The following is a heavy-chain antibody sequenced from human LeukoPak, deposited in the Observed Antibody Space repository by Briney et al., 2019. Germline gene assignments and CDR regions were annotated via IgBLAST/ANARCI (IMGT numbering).Heavy chain of an antibody. D-gene: IGHD2-15*01. Sequence: PGGSLRLSCAASGFTFSSYSMNWVRQAPGKGLEWVSSISSSSSYIYYADSVKGRFTISRDNAKNSLYLQMNSLRAEDTAVYYCARDRTGSGGSCYGYWGQGTLVTVSS. J-gene: IGHJ4*02. CDR1: GFTFSSYS. V-gene: IGHV3-21*01. CDR3: ARDRTGSGGSCYGY. CDR2: ISSSSSYI.